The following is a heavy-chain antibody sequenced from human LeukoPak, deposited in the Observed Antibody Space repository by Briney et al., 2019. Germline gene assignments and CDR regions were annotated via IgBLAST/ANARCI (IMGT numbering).Heavy chain of an antibody. V-gene: IGHV3-30*02. J-gene: IGHJ4*02. Sequence: GGSLRLSCAASGFTFSSYGMHWVRQAPGKGLEWVAFIRYDGSNKYYADSVKGRFTISRDNSKNTLYLQMNSLRAEDTAVYYCAKVEGIVVVPAASPDYWGQGTLVTVSS. CDR3: AKVEGIVVVPAASPDY. CDR2: IRYDGSNK. CDR1: GFTFSSYG. D-gene: IGHD2-2*01.